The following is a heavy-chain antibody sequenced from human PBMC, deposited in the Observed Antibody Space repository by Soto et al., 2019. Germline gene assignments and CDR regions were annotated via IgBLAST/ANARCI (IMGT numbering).Heavy chain of an antibody. V-gene: IGHV4-59*08. CDR2: IYYSGTTT. J-gene: IGHJ4*02. Sequence: QVQLQESGPELWRPPETLSLTCTASGGSFNHYYWPWIRQPPGKGREWMGYIYYSGTTTNYNPSLKSRVTLSVDTSKNQFSLKLSSVTAADTAVYYCARLGGSYAVPHFDYWGQGTLVTVSS. CDR1: GGSFNHYY. D-gene: IGHD1-26*01. CDR3: ARLGGSYAVPHFDY.